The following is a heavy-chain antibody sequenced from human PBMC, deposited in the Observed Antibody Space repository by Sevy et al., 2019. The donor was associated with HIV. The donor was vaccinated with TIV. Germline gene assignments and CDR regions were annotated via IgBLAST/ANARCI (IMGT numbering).Heavy chain of an antibody. D-gene: IGHD3-10*01. J-gene: IGHJ4*02. Sequence: GGSLRLSCAASGFPVSSFTMHWVRQAPGKGLEWVAAIWFDESKIYYVHSVKGRFTISKDNSKNTVYLQLDSLRVEDTAIYYCAKDRGGNYYPDHWGQGTLVTVSS. CDR3: AKDRGGNYYPDH. V-gene: IGHV3-33*06. CDR2: IWFDESKI. CDR1: GFPVSSFT.